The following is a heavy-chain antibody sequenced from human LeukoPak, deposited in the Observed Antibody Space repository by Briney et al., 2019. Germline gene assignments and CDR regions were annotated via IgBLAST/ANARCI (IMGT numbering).Heavy chain of an antibody. CDR1: GYTFTSYG. CDR2: ISAYNGNT. D-gene: IGHD5-18*01. J-gene: IGHJ4*02. Sequence: GASVKVSCKASGYTFTSYGISWVRQAPGQGLEWMGWISAYNGNTNYAQKLQGRVTMTTDTSTSTAYMELRSLRSDDTAVYYCARSVVSGYSYGYPDYWGQGTLVTVSS. V-gene: IGHV1-18*01. CDR3: ARSVVSGYSYGYPDY.